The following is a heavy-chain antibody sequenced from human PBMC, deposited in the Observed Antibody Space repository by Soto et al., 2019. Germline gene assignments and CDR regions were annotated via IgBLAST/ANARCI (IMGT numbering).Heavy chain of an antibody. CDR3: ARVFGDYLIDAFDI. CDR2: ISRSGSPI. Sequence: EAQLVESGGGLVQPGGSLRLSCTAFGFSLSSYEMDWVRQAPGKVLEWVSHISRSGSPIYYADSVKGRFTISRDNAKNSVFLQMNSLRAEDTAVYYCARVFGDYLIDAFDIWGQGTMVTVSS. CDR1: GFSLSSYE. V-gene: IGHV3-48*03. D-gene: IGHD4-17*01. J-gene: IGHJ3*02.